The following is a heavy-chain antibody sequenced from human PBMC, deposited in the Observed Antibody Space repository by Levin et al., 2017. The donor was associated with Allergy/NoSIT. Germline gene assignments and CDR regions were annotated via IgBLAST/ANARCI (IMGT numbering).Heavy chain of an antibody. CDR1: GFTFGSDW. V-gene: IGHV3-74*01. CDR2: INNDGSST. Sequence: GGSLRLSCAASGFTFGSDWMHWVRQAPGKGLVWVSRINNDGSSTNYADSVKGRFTISRDNARNTLYLQMDILRAEDTAVYYCARHRSYSMDVWGHGTTVTVSS. CDR3: ARHRSYSMDV. J-gene: IGHJ6*02.